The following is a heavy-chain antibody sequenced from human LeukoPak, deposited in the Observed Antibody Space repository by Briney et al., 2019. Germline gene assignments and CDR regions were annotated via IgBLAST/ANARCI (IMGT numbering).Heavy chain of an antibody. Sequence: GGSLRLSCAASGFTFSNYGMNWVRQAPGKGLEWVSGITGAGHTYYADSVQGRFTIYRDNSKNTLYLQMNRLGAEDTAIYYCVQDWAWGASGYWGQGTLVTVSS. J-gene: IGHJ4*02. CDR3: VQDWAWGASGY. CDR1: GFTFSNYG. D-gene: IGHD7-27*01. CDR2: ITGAGHT. V-gene: IGHV3-23*01.